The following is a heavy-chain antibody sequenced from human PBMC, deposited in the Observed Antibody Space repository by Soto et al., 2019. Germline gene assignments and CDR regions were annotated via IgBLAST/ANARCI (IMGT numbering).Heavy chain of an antibody. CDR2: ISYSGGSR. CDR1: GFAFDRFA. Sequence: EVKLLESGGGLVQPGGSLRLSCTASGFAFDRFAMNCFRQAPGKGLQWGSSISYSGGSRYYADSVKGRCTVSRDNSKKTLFLQINNLRDEDTAVYYCAKATDTEYYDIDYWGQGTLVTVAS. D-gene: IGHD3-9*01. V-gene: IGHV3-23*01. CDR3: AKATDTEYYDIDY. J-gene: IGHJ4*02.